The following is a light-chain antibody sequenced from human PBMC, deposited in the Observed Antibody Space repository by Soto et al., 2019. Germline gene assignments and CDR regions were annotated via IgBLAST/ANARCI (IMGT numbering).Light chain of an antibody. CDR2: DAS. CDR1: QSVNSD. J-gene: IGKJ2*01. CDR3: QHYNNWPPYT. Sequence: EIGMTQSPATLSLSPGERATLSCRASQSVNSDLAWYQQKPGQAPRLLIYDASTRAAGVPARFTGSGSETEFTLTISSLQSEDYAVYYCQHYNNWPPYTFDQGTKLEIK. V-gene: IGKV3-15*01.